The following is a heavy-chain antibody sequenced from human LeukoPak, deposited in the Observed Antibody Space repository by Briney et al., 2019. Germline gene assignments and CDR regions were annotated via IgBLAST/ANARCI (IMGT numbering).Heavy chain of an antibody. CDR1: GFTFSNYW. J-gene: IGHJ5*02. CDR3: ARDYMYQADL. Sequence: GGSLRLSCEASGFTFSNYWMHWVRQGPGKGLVWVSRINGAGSSTSYADSEKGRFTISRDNAKNTLFLQMNSLRADDTAVYYCARDYMYQADLWGQGTLVTVSS. D-gene: IGHD2-2*01. CDR2: INGAGSST. V-gene: IGHV3-74*01.